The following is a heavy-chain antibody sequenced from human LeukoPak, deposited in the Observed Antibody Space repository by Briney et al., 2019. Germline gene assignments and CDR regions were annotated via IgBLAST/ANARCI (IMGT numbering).Heavy chain of an antibody. CDR1: GFTFSSYA. D-gene: IGHD3-3*01. V-gene: IGHV3-23*01. J-gene: IGHJ6*02. CDR3: ARGDFWSGYYRYYGMDV. Sequence: PGGSLRLSCAASGFTFSSYAMSWVRQAPGKGLEWVSAISGSGGSTYYADSVKGRFTISRDNSKNTLYLQMNSLRAEDTAVYYCARGDFWSGYYRYYGMDVWGQGTTVTVSS. CDR2: ISGSGGST.